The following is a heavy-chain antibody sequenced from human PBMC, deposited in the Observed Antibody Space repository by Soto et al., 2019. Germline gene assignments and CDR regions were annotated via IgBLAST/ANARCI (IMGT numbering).Heavy chain of an antibody. D-gene: IGHD3-22*01. CDR1: GGSISSGDYY. CDR2: IYYSGST. J-gene: IGHJ4*02. CDR3: ARAVGYYDSSGGYYFDY. V-gene: IGHV4-30-4*01. Sequence: QVQLQESGPGLVKPSQTLSLTCTVSGGSISSGDYYWSWIRQPPGKGLEWIGYIYYSGSTYYNPSLKSRVTISVDTSKNQFSLKLSSVTAADTAVYYCARAVGYYDSSGGYYFDYWGQGTLVTVSS.